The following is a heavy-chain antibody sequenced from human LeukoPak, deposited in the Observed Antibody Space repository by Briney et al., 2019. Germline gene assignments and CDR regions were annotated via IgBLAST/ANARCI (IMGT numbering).Heavy chain of an antibody. J-gene: IGHJ6*03. Sequence: PSGGSLRLSCAASGFTFSSYAMSWVRQAPGKGLEWVSAISGSGGSTYYADSVKGRFTISRDNSKNTLYLQMNSLRAEDTAVYYCATEQWLVGYYYYYMDVWGKGTTVTVSS. V-gene: IGHV3-23*01. CDR3: ATEQWLVGYYYYYMDV. CDR1: GFTFSSYA. D-gene: IGHD6-19*01. CDR2: ISGSGGST.